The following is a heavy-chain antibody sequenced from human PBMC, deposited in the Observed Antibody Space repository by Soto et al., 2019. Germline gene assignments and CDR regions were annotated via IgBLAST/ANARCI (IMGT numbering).Heavy chain of an antibody. V-gene: IGHV1-2*02. CDR3: ARGPPIVVGATSSFDY. J-gene: IGHJ4*02. CDR1: GYTFTGYY. D-gene: IGHD1-26*01. Sequence: QAQLVQSGAEVKKPGASVKVSCKASGYTFTGYYMHWVRQAPGQGLEWMGWINPNSGGTNYAQKFQGRVTMTRDTSISTAYMELSRLRSDDTAVYYCARGPPIVVGATSSFDYWGQGTLVTVSS. CDR2: INPNSGGT.